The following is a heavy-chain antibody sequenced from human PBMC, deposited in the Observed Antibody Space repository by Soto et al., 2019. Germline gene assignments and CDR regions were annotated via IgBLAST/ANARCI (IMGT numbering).Heavy chain of an antibody. CDR1: GFTFSSYS. D-gene: IGHD3-16*01. CDR3: ARGWLGGVASMRGDY. Sequence: EVQLVEFGGGLVQPGGSLRLSCAASGFTFSSYSMNWVRQAPGKGLEWVSYISSSSGPIYYADSVKGRFTISRDNAKNSLYLQMNSLRAEDTAVYYCARGWLGGVASMRGDYWGQGTLVTVSS. J-gene: IGHJ4*02. V-gene: IGHV3-48*01. CDR2: ISSSSGPI.